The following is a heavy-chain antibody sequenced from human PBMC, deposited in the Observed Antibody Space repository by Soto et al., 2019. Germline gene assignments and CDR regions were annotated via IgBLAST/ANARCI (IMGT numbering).Heavy chain of an antibody. CDR2: IDYSGGT. D-gene: IGHD5-18*01. Sequence: SETLSLTCTVSGGSISSGDYYWSWIRQPPGKGLEWIGYIDYSGGTYYNPSLKSRVTISIHTSKNQFSLKLSSMTAADTAVYYCARELTGYRYGPGEVYWGQGTLVTVSS. V-gene: IGHV4-30-4*01. CDR1: GGSISSGDYY. CDR3: ARELTGYRYGPGEVY. J-gene: IGHJ4*02.